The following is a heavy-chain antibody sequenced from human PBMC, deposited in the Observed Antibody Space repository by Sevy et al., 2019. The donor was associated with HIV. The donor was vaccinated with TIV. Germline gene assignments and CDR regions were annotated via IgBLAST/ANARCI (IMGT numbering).Heavy chain of an antibody. J-gene: IGHJ5*02. CDR3: VREGAPYRNIRYCSGNNCFYNWFDP. CDR2: ISSDGDNT. Sequence: GGSLRLSCAASGFTFNDYALHWVRQAPGKGLDWVAIISSDGDNTYYADTVKGRFTISRDNSKNTVYLQMNRRRVEDTAFYYCVREGAPYRNIRYCSGNNCFYNWFDPWGQGTLVTVSS. V-gene: IGHV3-30-3*01. D-gene: IGHD2-15*01. CDR1: GFTFNDYA.